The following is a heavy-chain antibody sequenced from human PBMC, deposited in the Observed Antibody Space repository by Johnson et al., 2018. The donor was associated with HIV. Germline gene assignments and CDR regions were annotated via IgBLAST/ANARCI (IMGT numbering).Heavy chain of an antibody. CDR1: GFTFSSYG. D-gene: IGHD6-13*01. CDR3: AKHNGLDSSWPFDAFDI. J-gene: IGHJ3*02. V-gene: IGHV3-30*02. Sequence: QVLLVESGGGVVRPGGSLRLSCAASGFTFSSYGMHWVRQAPGKGLEWVAVIWYGGSNKYYVDSVKGRFTISRDSSKNTLYLQMNSLRPEDTAVYYCAKHNGLDSSWPFDAFDILGQGTRVTVSS. CDR2: IWYGGSNK.